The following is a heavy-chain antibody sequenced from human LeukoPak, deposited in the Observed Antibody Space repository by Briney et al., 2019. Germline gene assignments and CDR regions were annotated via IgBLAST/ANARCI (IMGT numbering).Heavy chain of an antibody. Sequence: ASVKVSCKASDYTLLTYGLTWVRQAPGQGLEWMGWISTYNGNTNYAQNNQGRVTMTTDKSTGTAYMELRSLTSKDTAVYYCARPAKGAYFYYYMDVWGRGTTVTVS. CDR1: DYTLLTYG. V-gene: IGHV1-18*01. CDR3: ARPAKGAYFYYYMDV. D-gene: IGHD3-3*01. CDR2: ISTYNGNT. J-gene: IGHJ6*03.